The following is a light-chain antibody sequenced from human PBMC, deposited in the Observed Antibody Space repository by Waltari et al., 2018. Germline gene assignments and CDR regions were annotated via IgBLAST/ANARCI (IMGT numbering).Light chain of an antibody. Sequence: DIVMTQSPDSLAVSLGERATINRKSSQSLLYRSNNKQYLAWYQQKPGQPTKLLIYWASTRESGVPDRFSGSGSRTDFTLTINSLQADDVAVYYCQQYYTLPRTFGQGTKVEIE. CDR2: WAS. J-gene: IGKJ1*01. V-gene: IGKV4-1*01. CDR1: QSLLYRSNNKQY. CDR3: QQYYTLPRT.